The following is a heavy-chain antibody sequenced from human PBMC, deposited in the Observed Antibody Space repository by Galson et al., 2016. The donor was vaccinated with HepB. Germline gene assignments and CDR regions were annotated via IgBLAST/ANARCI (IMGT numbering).Heavy chain of an antibody. CDR1: GFSLSAGAMC. Sequence: PALVKPTQTLTLTCTFSGFSLSAGAMCVSWIRQPPGKALEWLARIDWDDYKYYSTSLKTRLTISKDTSKNQVVLRMTNMDPVDTATYFCARTKRYSSGYYYSDYWGQGTLVSVSS. D-gene: IGHD3-22*01. V-gene: IGHV2-70*11. CDR3: ARTKRYSSGYYYSDY. J-gene: IGHJ4*02. CDR2: IDWDDYK.